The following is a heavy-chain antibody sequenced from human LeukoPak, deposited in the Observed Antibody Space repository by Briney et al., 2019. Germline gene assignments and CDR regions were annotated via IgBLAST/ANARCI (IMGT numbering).Heavy chain of an antibody. Sequence: AGGSLRLSCAASGFTFSSYAMNWVRQAPGKGLEWVSGISWHSGDIGYADSVKGRFTVSRDNAKNSLYLQMNSLKTEDTALYYCAKAKWELLQDYFDYWGQGTLVTVSP. J-gene: IGHJ4*02. V-gene: IGHV3-9*01. CDR2: ISWHSGDI. CDR1: GFTFSSYA. D-gene: IGHD4-23*01. CDR3: AKAKWELLQDYFDY.